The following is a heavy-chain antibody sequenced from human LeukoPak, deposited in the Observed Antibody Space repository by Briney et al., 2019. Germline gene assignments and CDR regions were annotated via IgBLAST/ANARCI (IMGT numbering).Heavy chain of an antibody. J-gene: IGHJ4*02. CDR3: ARFRRDYDILTGYYTGPASY. V-gene: IGHV4-38-2*02. D-gene: IGHD3-9*01. CDR1: ASSISSAHY. Sequence: SETLSLTCTVSASSISSAHYWGWIRPSPGKGLEWIGSIYHSGATYYNPSLKSRVTISVDTSKNQFSLKLSSVTAADTAVYYCARFRRDYDILTGYYTGPASYWGQGTLVTVSS. CDR2: IYHSGAT.